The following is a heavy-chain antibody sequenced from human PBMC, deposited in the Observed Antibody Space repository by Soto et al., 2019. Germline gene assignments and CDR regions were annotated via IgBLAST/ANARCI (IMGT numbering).Heavy chain of an antibody. Sequence: QVQLQESGPGLVKPSQTLSLTCTVSGGSISSGDYYWRWIRQPPGKGLEWIGYIYYSGSTYYNPALKSRVTISVDTAKNQFSLKLSSVTAADTAVYYCARESALYDSSGYYSGYWGQGTLVTVSS. J-gene: IGHJ4*02. V-gene: IGHV4-30-4*01. CDR2: IYYSGST. CDR3: ARESALYDSSGYYSGY. CDR1: GGSISSGDYY. D-gene: IGHD3-22*01.